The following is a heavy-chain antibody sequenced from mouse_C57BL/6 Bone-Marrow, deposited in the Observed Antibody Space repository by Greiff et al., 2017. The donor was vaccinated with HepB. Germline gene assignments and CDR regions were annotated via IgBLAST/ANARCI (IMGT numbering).Heavy chain of an antibody. CDR3: ARKDYGSPWFAY. J-gene: IGHJ3*01. CDR1: GYTFTSYW. CDR2: IHPNSGST. D-gene: IGHD1-1*01. V-gene: IGHV1-64*01. Sequence: QVQLQQPGAELVKPGASVKLSCKASGYTFTSYWMHWVKQRPGQGLERIGMIHPNSGSTNYNEKFKSKATMTVDKSSSTAYMQLSSLTSEDSAVYYCARKDYGSPWFAYWGQGTLVTVSA.